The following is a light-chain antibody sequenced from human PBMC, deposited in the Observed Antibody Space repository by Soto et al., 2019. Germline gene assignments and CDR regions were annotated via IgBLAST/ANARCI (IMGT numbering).Light chain of an antibody. V-gene: IGKV3-15*01. J-gene: IGKJ1*01. CDR3: QQYNNWPRT. CDR1: QSVSSN. Sequence: EIVMTQSPATLSVSPGERATLSCRASQSVSSNLAWYQQKPGQAPRLLIYGASTRATGFPARFSGSGSGTEFTLIISSLQSEDFAVYYCQQYNNWPRTFGQGTKVEIK. CDR2: GAS.